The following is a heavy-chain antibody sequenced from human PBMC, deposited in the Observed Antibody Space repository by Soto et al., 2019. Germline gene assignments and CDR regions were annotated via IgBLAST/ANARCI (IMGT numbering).Heavy chain of an antibody. Sequence: ASVKVSCKASGYTFTGYLMHSVRQAPAQGLEWMGWINPYSGGADYAQSFQGRVTMTRDTSISTVYMELSRRRFDDTAVYYRARAIRGAYYNSPLDTWGQGTVVTVSS. V-gene: IGHV1-2*02. CDR2: INPYSGGA. CDR1: GYTFTGYL. D-gene: IGHD3-10*01. CDR3: ARAIRGAYYNSPLDT. J-gene: IGHJ5*02.